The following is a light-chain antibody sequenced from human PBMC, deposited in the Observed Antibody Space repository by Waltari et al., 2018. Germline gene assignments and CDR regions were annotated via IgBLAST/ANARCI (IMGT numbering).Light chain of an antibody. CDR1: YSNIGANY. CDR3: GTWDSDLNTVL. Sequence: QSLLTQPPSVSADPGQKVSISCSGRYSNIGANYVCWYQKFPGTAPKLPLQDNNGRPPWIPVRCSGSKSGNSATLAITGLQTGDEADYYCGTWDSDLNTVLFGGGTKVTVL. V-gene: IGLV1-51*01. J-gene: IGLJ2*01. CDR2: DNN.